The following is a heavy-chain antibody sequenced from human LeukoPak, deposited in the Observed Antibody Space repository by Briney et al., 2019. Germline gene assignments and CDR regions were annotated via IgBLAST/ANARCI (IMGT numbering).Heavy chain of an antibody. CDR3: AREYSGYDMGPFDY. V-gene: IGHV3-30*01. D-gene: IGHD5-12*01. Sequence: GGSLRLSCAASGFTFSSYAMHWVRQAPGKGLEWVAVISYDGSNKYYADSVKGRFTISRDNSKDTLYLQMNSLRAVDTAVYYCAREYSGYDMGPFDYWGQGTLVTVSS. J-gene: IGHJ4*02. CDR1: GFTFSSYA. CDR2: ISYDGSNK.